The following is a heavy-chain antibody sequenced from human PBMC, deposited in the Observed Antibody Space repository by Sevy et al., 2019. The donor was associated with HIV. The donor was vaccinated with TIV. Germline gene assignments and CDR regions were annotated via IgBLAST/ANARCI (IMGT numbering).Heavy chain of an antibody. CDR1: GFAYSGYG. J-gene: IGHJ4*02. V-gene: IGHV3-33*01. CDR2: IWYDGSNK. D-gene: IGHD6-19*01. Sequence: GGSLRLSCAAFGFAYSGYGMHWVRQAPGKGLEWVAVIWYDGSNKEYADYVKGRFTISSDNSKTTLYLQMNSLRAEDTEVYYCARESIAVAGIGYYFDSWGQGTLVTVSS. CDR3: ARESIAVAGIGYYFDS.